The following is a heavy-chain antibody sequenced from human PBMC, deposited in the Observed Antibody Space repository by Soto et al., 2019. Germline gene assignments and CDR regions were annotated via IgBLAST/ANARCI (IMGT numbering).Heavy chain of an antibody. V-gene: IGHV4-59*01. CDR2: VYYTGST. CDR3: ARSVAVPGAHIDY. D-gene: IGHD3-3*01. J-gene: IGHJ4*02. CDR1: GGSISGSY. Sequence: SETLSLTFSVSGGSISGSYWSWIRQSPGKGLEWLGYVYYTGSTNYSPSLRSRVSISVDTSKNEFSLRLSSVTAADTAVYFCARSVAVPGAHIDYGGQG.